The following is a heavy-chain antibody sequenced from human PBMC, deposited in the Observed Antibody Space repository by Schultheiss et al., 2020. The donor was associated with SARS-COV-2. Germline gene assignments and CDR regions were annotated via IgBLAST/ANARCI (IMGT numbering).Heavy chain of an antibody. CDR3: AKGYYYGMDV. CDR1: GFTFSSYG. Sequence: GGSLRLSCAASGFTFSSYGMHWVRQAPGKGLEWVAVISYDGSNKYYADSVKGRFTISRDSAKNSLYLQMNSLRAEDTAVYYCAKGYYYGMDVWGQGTTVTVSS. J-gene: IGHJ6*02. V-gene: IGHV3-33*03. CDR2: ISYDGSNK.